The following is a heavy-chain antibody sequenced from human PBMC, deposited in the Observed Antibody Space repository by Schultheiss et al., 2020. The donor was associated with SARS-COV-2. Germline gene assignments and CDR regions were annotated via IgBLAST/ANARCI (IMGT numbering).Heavy chain of an antibody. CDR1: GYTFTGYY. Sequence: ASVKVSCKASGYTFTGYYMHWVRQAPGQGLEWMGWINPNSGGTNYAQKFQGWVTMTRDTSISTAYMELSRLRSEDTAVYYCARGGERWLQSYFDYWGQGTLVTVSS. J-gene: IGHJ4*02. D-gene: IGHD5-24*01. CDR2: INPNSGGT. V-gene: IGHV1-2*04. CDR3: ARGGERWLQSYFDY.